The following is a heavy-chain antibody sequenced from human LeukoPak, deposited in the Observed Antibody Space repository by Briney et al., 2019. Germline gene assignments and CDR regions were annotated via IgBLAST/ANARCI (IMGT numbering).Heavy chain of an antibody. D-gene: IGHD6-6*01. CDR1: GGSFSGYY. V-gene: IGHV4-59*01. Sequence: SETLSLTCAVYGGSFSGYYWSWIRQPPGKGLEWIGYIYYSGSTNYNPSLKSRVTISVDTSKNQFSLKLSSVTAADTAVYYCARDLGGSSADYWGQGTLVTVSS. J-gene: IGHJ4*02. CDR2: IYYSGST. CDR3: ARDLGGSSADY.